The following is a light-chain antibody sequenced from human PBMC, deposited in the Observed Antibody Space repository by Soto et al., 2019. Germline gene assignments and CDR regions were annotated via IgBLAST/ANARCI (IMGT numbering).Light chain of an antibody. CDR3: HQSYSTPYT. J-gene: IGKJ2*01. V-gene: IGKV1-39*01. Sequence: DIQMTQSPSSLSASVGDRDTITCRASQIISSYLNWYQQKPGKAPRLLIYSASSLESGVPSRFSGSESGTHFTLPISSLQPEDFATYYCHQSYSTPYTFGQGTKLEIK. CDR2: SAS. CDR1: QIISSY.